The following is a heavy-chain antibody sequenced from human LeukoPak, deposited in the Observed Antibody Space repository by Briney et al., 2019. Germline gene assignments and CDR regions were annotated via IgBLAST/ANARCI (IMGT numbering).Heavy chain of an antibody. D-gene: IGHD3-3*01. Sequence: PGGSLRLSCAASGFTFSSYSMNWVRQAPGKGLEWVSSTSSSSSYIYYADSVKGRFTISRDNAKNSLYLQMNSLRAEDTAVYYCARGVQEGFLEWVGDYWGQGTLVTVSS. CDR2: TSSSSSYI. J-gene: IGHJ4*02. CDR1: GFTFSSYS. CDR3: ARGVQEGFLEWVGDY. V-gene: IGHV3-21*01.